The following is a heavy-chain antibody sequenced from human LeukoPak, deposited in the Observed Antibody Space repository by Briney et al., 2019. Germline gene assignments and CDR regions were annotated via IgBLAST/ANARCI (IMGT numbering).Heavy chain of an antibody. V-gene: IGHV3-7*01. D-gene: IGHD6-13*01. CDR3: ARDSGSSSWYSGNFYYMDV. CDR2: IKKDGSEK. CDR1: GFTFSSYW. J-gene: IGHJ6*03. Sequence: GGSLRLSCAASGFTFSSYWMSWVRQAPGKGLEWVANIKKDGSEKYYVDSVKGRFTISRDNAKNSLYLQMNSLRAEDTAVYYCARDSGSSSWYSGNFYYMDVWGKGTTVTVSS.